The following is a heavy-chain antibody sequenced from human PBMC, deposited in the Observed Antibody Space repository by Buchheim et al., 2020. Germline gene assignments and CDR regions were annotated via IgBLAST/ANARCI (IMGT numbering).Heavy chain of an antibody. Sequence: EVQLVESGGGLVQPGGSLRLSCAASRFTFSDFWMNWVRQAPGKGLEWVASINQRGTEKYYVESVKGRFTVSRDNGKNSLYLQMNNLRAEDTAVYYCARDGVAEGLYFDYWGQGTL. CDR1: RFTFSDFW. J-gene: IGHJ4*02. CDR3: ARDGVAEGLYFDY. CDR2: INQRGTEK. V-gene: IGHV3-7*01. D-gene: IGHD2-15*01.